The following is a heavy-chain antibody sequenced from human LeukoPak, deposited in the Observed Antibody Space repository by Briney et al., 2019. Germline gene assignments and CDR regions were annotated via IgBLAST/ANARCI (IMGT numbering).Heavy chain of an antibody. Sequence: TXSLTXXXXXGSFSXYHWSWIRQPPGKGLEWIGEINHSGSTNYNPSLKSRVTISVDTSKNQFSLKLSSVTAADTAVYYCARARVLRYFDWEPEDWGQGTLVTVSS. CDR1: XGSFSXYH. D-gene: IGHD3-9*01. V-gene: IGHV4-34*01. J-gene: IGHJ4*02. CDR2: INHSGST. CDR3: ARARVLRYFDWEPED.